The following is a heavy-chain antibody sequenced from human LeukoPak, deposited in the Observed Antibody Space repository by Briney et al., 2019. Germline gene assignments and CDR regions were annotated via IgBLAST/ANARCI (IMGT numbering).Heavy chain of an antibody. CDR3: VRDLWRNGWSNSFDF. Sequence: PGGSLRLSCAASGFTFHTFAMHWVRQPPGKGLEWLAVIWYDETTKYYADSVKGRITISRDNSKKTLDLQMNSLRVEDTAVYYCVRDLWRNGWSNSFDFWGQGTLVSVSS. CDR1: GFTFHTFA. J-gene: IGHJ4*02. CDR2: IWYDETTK. D-gene: IGHD6-19*01. V-gene: IGHV3-33*01.